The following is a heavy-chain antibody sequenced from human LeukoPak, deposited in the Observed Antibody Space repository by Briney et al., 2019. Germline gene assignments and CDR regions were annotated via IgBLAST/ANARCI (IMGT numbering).Heavy chain of an antibody. CDR2: IYYSGST. CDR1: GGSISSYY. V-gene: IGHV4-59*01. J-gene: IGHJ6*03. Sequence: SETLSLTCTVSGGSISSYYWSWIRQPPGKGLEWIGYIYYSGSTNYTPSLKSRVTISVDTSKNQFSLKLSSVTAADTAVYYCARGNYYYYYMDVWGKGTTVTVSS. CDR3: ARGNYYYYYMDV.